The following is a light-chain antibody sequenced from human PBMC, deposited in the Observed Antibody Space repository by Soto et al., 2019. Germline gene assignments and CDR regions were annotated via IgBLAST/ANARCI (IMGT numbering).Light chain of an antibody. CDR3: QQYNNWPSCT. Sequence: ETVMTQSPATLSVSPGERATLSCRASQSVRSNVAWYQQKPGQAPRLLMYGASTRATGIPARFSGSGSGTEFTLTISSLQSEDFAVYYCQQYNNWPSCTFGQGTKLEIK. CDR2: GAS. V-gene: IGKV3-15*01. CDR1: QSVRSN. J-gene: IGKJ2*02.